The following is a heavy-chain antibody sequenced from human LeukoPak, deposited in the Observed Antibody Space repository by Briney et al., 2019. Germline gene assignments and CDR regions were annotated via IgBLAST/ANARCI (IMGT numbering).Heavy chain of an antibody. D-gene: IGHD3-16*01. CDR3: ALLGRGQYYYMDV. V-gene: IGHV3-30*02. CDR1: GFTFSNYG. Sequence: GGSLRLSCAASGFTFSNYGMHWVRQAPGKGLEWVAFIRYDGDNKYYVDSVKGRFTISRDNSKNTLYLQMNSLRAEDTAVYHCALLGRGQYYYMDVWGKGTTVTVSS. J-gene: IGHJ6*03. CDR2: IRYDGDNK.